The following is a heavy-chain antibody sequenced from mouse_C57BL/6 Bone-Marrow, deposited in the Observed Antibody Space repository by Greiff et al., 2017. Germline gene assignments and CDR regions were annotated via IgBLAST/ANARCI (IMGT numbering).Heavy chain of an antibody. CDR2: INPNYGTT. Sequence: VQLQESGPELVKPGASVKISCKASGYSFTDYYMNWVKQSTGKSLEWIGVINPNYGTTSYNQKFKGKATLTVDQSSSTAYMQLNSLTSEDSAVYDCARGYDYVYSMDYWGQGTSVTVSA. J-gene: IGHJ4*01. CDR1: GYSFTDYY. V-gene: IGHV1-39*01. D-gene: IGHD2-4*01. CDR3: ARGYDYVYSMDY.